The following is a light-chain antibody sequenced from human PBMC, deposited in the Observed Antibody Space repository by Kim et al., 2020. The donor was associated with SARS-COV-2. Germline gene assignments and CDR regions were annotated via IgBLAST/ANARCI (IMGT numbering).Light chain of an antibody. Sequence: SASVGDRVTIPCRASQTLSTWLAWYQQKPGKAPNLLIYLASTLESGVPSRFIGSGSGTEFTLTIDSLQPDDFATYYCQHYSRFPYTFGQGTKLEI. V-gene: IGKV1-5*03. CDR2: LAS. CDR1: QTLSTW. J-gene: IGKJ2*01. CDR3: QHYSRFPYT.